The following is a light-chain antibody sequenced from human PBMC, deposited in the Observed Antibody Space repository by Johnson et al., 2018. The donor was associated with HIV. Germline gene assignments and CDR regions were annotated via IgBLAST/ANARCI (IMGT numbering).Light chain of an antibody. V-gene: IGLV1-51*01. CDR2: DNN. J-gene: IGLJ1*01. CDR3: GTGDSSLSAGV. CDR1: SSNIGNNY. Sequence: QSALTQPPSVSAAPGQKVTISCSGSSSNIGNNYVSWYQQLPGTAPKLLIYDNNKRPSGIPDRFSGSKSGTSATLGITGLQTGDEADYYCGTGDSSLSAGVFGTGTKVTVL.